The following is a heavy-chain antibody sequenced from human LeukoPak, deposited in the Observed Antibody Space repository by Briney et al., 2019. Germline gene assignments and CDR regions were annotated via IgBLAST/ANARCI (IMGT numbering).Heavy chain of an antibody. D-gene: IGHD3-22*01. CDR1: GFTFSSYA. CDR3: AKGSLYDSRGYYYPEC. CDR2: ISGSGGGT. Sequence: GGSLRLSCAASGFTFSSYAMSWVRQAPGKGLEWVSAISGSGGGTDYADSVKGRFTISRDNSKNTLYLQMNSLRAEDTAIYYCAKGSLYDSRGYYYPECWGQGTLVTVSS. J-gene: IGHJ4*02. V-gene: IGHV3-23*01.